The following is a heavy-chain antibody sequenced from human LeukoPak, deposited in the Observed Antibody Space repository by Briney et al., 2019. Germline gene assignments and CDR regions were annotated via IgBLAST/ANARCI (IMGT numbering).Heavy chain of an antibody. D-gene: IGHD5-24*01. V-gene: IGHV3-23*01. CDR3: VKDDGWVQYAN. CDR1: GFIFSHHG. J-gene: IGHJ4*02. CDR2: IRTDGVTT. Sequence: QPGGTLRLSCAASGFIFSHHGMNWVRQAPGKGLEWVSGIRTDGVTTYYADSVKGQFIISRDNSKNTVYLQMNSLSAEDAAVYYCVKDDGWVQYANWGQGTLVTVSS.